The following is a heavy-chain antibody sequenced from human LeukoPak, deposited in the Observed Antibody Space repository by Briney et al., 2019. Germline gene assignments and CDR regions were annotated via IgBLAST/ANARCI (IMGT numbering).Heavy chain of an antibody. Sequence: SETLSLTCTVSGGSISSSSYYWGWIRQPPGKGLEWIGSIYYSGSTYYNPSLKSRVTISVDTSKNQFSLKLSSVTAADTAVYCCARHTTGNWFDPWGRGTLVTVSS. CDR1: GGSISSSSYY. CDR3: ARHTTGNWFDP. V-gene: IGHV4-39*01. CDR2: IYYSGST. D-gene: IGHD1-1*01. J-gene: IGHJ5*02.